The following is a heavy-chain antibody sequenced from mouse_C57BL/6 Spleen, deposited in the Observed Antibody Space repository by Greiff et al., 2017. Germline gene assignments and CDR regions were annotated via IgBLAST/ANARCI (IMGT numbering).Heavy chain of an antibody. CDR2: ILPGSGST. D-gene: IGHD1-1*01. J-gene: IGHJ2*01. Sequence: QVQLQQSGAELMKPGASVKLSCKATGYTFTGYWIEWVKQRPGHGLEWIGEILPGSGSTNYNGKFKGKATFTADTSSNTADIQLSSLITEDSAIYDCASWGTQVVAKDYLDYWGQGTTLTVSS. V-gene: IGHV1-9*01. CDR1: GYTFTGYW. CDR3: ASWGTQVVAKDYLDY.